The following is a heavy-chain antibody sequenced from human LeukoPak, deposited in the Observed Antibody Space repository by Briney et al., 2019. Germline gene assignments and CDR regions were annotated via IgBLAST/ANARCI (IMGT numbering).Heavy chain of an antibody. CDR3: ARVPSPELPGEDY. CDR1: GFTFSSDY. Sequence: GGSLRLSCVASGFTFSSDYMHWVRQAPGKGLVWVSRISSDETDTTYADSVKGRFTISRDNSKNTLYLQMNSLRAEDTAVYYCARVPSPELPGEDYWGQGTLVTVSS. V-gene: IGHV3-74*03. CDR2: ISSDETDT. D-gene: IGHD2-15*01. J-gene: IGHJ4*02.